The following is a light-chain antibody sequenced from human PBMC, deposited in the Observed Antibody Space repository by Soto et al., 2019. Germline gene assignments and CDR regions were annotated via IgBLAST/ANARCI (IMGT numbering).Light chain of an antibody. CDR1: QSISDT. V-gene: IGKV3-15*01. CDR2: GAS. J-gene: IGKJ1*01. Sequence: EIVMTQSPATLSVSPGGRATLAVMASQSISDTLAWYQQKPGQAPRLLIHGASTRATGFPARFSGSGSGTDFTLTISSLQSEDFAVYYCQQYNNWPWTFGQGTKVDIK. CDR3: QQYNNWPWT.